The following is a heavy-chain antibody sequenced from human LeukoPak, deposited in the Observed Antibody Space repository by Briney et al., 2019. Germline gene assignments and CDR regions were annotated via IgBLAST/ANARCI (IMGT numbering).Heavy chain of an antibody. CDR2: TSYDGTYN. CDR1: GFTFSSYW. Sequence: PGGSLRLSCAASGFTFSSYWMSWVRQAPGKGLEWVAVTSYDGTYNYYADSVKGRFTISRDNSKTTLYLQMNSLRAEDTAVYYCASPLGYLFDYWGQGTLVTVSS. CDR3: ASPLGYLFDY. J-gene: IGHJ4*02. V-gene: IGHV3-30*03. D-gene: IGHD6-13*01.